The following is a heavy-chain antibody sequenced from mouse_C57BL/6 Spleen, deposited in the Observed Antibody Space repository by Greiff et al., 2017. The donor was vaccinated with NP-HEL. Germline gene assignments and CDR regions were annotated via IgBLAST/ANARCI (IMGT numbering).Heavy chain of an antibody. J-gene: IGHJ2*01. CDR1: GFTFSDYY. D-gene: IGHD1-2*01. Sequence: EVKVEESGGGLVQPGGSLKLSCAASGFTFSDYYMYWVRQTPEKRLEWVAYISNGGGSTYYPDTVKGRFTISRDNAKNTLYLQMSRLKSEDTAMYYCARLLYDGPNYFDYWGQGTTLTVSS. CDR2: ISNGGGST. V-gene: IGHV5-12*01. CDR3: ARLLYDGPNYFDY.